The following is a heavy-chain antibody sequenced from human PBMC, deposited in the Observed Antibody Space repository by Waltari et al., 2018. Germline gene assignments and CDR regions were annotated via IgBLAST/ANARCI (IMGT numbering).Heavy chain of an antibody. V-gene: IGHV4-38-2*01. Sequence: QVQLQESGPGLVKPSETLSLTCAVSGYSISSGYYWGWIRQPPGKGLEWIGSIYHSGCTYDNPSLKSRVTISVDTSKNQFSLKLSSVTAADTAVYYCARGYSYGYFDYWGQGTLVTVSS. CDR1: GYSISSGYY. CDR3: ARGYSYGYFDY. CDR2: IYHSGCT. D-gene: IGHD5-18*01. J-gene: IGHJ4*02.